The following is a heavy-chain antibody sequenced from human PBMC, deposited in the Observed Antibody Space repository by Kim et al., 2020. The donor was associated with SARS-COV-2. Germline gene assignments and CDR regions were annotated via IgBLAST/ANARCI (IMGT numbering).Heavy chain of an antibody. V-gene: IGHV3-48*02. CDR1: GFTFSSYS. CDR3: ARERCSGGSCYYAFDI. Sequence: GGSLRLSCAASGFTFSSYSMNWVRQAPGKGLEWVSYISSSSSTIYYADSVKGRFTISRDNAKNSLYLQMNSLRDEDTAVYYCARERCSGGSCYYAFDIWGQGTMVTVSS. D-gene: IGHD2-15*01. CDR2: ISSSSSTI. J-gene: IGHJ3*02.